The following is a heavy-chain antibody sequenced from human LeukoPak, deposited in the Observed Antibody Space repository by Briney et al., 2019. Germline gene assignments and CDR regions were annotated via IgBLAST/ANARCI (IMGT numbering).Heavy chain of an antibody. D-gene: IGHD6-6*01. CDR2: ISNDGSNK. V-gene: IGHV3-30*04. CDR1: GFTFSSYT. Sequence: GGSLRLSCAASGFTFSSYTMHWVRQVPGKGLERVAVISNDGSNKYYADSVKGRFTISRDNSKNTLYLQMNSLRGEDTAVYYCARVVVSSSSDYFDYWGQGTLVTVSS. CDR3: ARVVVSSSSDYFDY. J-gene: IGHJ4*02.